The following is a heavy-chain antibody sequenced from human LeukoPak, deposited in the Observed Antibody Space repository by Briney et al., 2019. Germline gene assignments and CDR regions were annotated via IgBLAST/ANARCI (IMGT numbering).Heavy chain of an antibody. Sequence: SQTLSLTCTVSGGSISNAAYYWSWIRQHPGKGLEWIGYIYYSGSTYYNPSLKSRVTISVDTSMNQFSLEVNSVTAADMAVYYCARVEAATTNPRFDYWGQGTLVTVSS. CDR2: IYYSGST. D-gene: IGHD5-24*01. CDR1: GGSISNAAYY. V-gene: IGHV4-31*03. J-gene: IGHJ4*02. CDR3: ARVEAATTNPRFDY.